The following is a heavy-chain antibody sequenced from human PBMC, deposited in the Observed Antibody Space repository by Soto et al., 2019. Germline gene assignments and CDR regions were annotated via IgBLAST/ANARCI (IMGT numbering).Heavy chain of an antibody. CDR1: GFTFDDYT. Sequence: PGGSLRLSCAASGFTFDDYTMHWVRQAPGKGLEWVSLISWDGGSTYYADSVKGRFTISRDNSKNSLYLQMNSLRTEDTALYYCAKDLMAETWYYYGMDVWGQGTTVTVSS. V-gene: IGHV3-43*01. CDR3: AKDLMAETWYYYGMDV. D-gene: IGHD3-10*01. J-gene: IGHJ6*02. CDR2: ISWDGGST.